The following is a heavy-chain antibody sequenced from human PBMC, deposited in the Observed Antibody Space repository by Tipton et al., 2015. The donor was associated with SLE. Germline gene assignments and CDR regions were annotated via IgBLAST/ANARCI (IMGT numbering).Heavy chain of an antibody. D-gene: IGHD6-19*01. CDR3: ARVGISYSSGWPFDY. J-gene: IGHJ4*02. CDR2: INHSGST. Sequence: SWIRQPPGKGLEWIGEINHSGSTNYNPSLKSRVTISVDTSKNQFSLKLSSVTAADTAVYYCARVGISYSSGWPFDYWGQGTLVTVSS. V-gene: IGHV4-34*01.